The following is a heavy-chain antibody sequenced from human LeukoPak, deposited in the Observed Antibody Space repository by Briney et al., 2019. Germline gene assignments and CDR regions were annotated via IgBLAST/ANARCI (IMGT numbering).Heavy chain of an antibody. CDR2: IYHSGST. J-gene: IGHJ4*02. D-gene: IGHD5-24*01. CDR1: GYSISSGYY. Sequence: PSETLSLNCAVSGYSISSGYYWGWIRQPPGKGLEWIGSIYHSGSTYYNPSLKSRVTISVDTSKNQFSLKLSSVTAADTAVYYCFGTPGWLQGTSFDYWGQGTLVTVSS. CDR3: FGTPGWLQGTSFDY. V-gene: IGHV4-38-2*01.